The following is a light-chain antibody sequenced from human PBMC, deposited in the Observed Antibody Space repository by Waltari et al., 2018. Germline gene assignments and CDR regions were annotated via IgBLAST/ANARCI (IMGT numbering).Light chain of an antibody. CDR3: QQYYDTPRT. J-gene: IGKJ1*01. CDR1: QTVLYSSDNNNY. V-gene: IGKV4-1*01. CDR2: WAS. Sequence: DIVMTQSPDSLAVSLGERATINCKSSQTVLYSSDNNNYLAWYQQQLGQPPNLLIYWASTRASGVPDRFSGSGSGTDFTLTISSLQAEDVAVYYCQQYYDTPRTFGQGTRVEIK.